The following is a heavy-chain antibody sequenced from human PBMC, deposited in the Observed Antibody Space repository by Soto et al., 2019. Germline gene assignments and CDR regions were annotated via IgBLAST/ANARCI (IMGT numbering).Heavy chain of an antibody. D-gene: IGHD1-26*01. J-gene: IGHJ5*02. V-gene: IGHV4-34*01. Sequence: QVQLQQWGAGLLKPSETLSLTCGVYGGSFSGYYWSWIRQPPGKGLEWIGEINHRGSTDYNPSLKSRVTISVDTSKNQFTLKLSSVTAADTAVYYCARGATYAWELLATWGQGTLVTVSS. CDR3: ARGATYAWELLAT. CDR1: GGSFSGYY. CDR2: INHRGST.